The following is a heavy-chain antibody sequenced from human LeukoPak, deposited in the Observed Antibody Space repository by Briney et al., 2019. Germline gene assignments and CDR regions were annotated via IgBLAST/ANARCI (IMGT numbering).Heavy chain of an antibody. J-gene: IGHJ4*02. D-gene: IGHD6-13*01. CDR3: AKDCSGGVSSAGILDH. CDR1: GFRFDNFA. V-gene: IGHV3-9*01. Sequence: GGSLRLSCVISGFRFDNFAMHWVRQAPGKGLEWVAGINWSNITVVYADAVKGRFTISRDNSKNSLYLLLNDLRAEDTAFYFCAKDCSGGVSSAGILDHWGPGTLVSVSP. CDR2: INWSNITV.